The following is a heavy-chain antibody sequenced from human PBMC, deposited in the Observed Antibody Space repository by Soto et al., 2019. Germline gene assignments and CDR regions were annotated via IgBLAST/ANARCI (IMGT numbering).Heavy chain of an antibody. CDR3: ARSPVGATRPAFDI. CDR2: LNPKDSFA. J-gene: IGHJ3*02. Sequence: GESLKISCKASGFIFTIYWLSWVRQMPGKGLEWMGMLNPKDSFANYSPSFRGHVTISPDTSVTTAYLKWSSLKASDTAMYYCARSPVGATRPAFDIWGQGTMVTVSS. V-gene: IGHV5-10-1*01. CDR1: GFIFTIYW. D-gene: IGHD1-26*01.